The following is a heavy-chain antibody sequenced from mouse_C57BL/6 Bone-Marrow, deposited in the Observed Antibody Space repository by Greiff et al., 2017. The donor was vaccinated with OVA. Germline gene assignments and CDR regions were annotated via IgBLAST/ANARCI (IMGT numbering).Heavy chain of an antibody. CDR2: INPNNGGT. Sequence: EVQLQQPGPELVKPGASVKLPCKASGYTFTNYCMDWVKQSPGQSLEWIGDINPNNGGTNYNQKFKSKATLTVDKSSSTAYMQLSSLTSEDSAVYYCARSDYCVPCALDYWGQGTTVTVSS. CDR1: GYTFTNYC. CDR3: ARSDYCVPCALDY. V-gene: IGHV1-18*01. J-gene: IGHJ4*01. D-gene: IGHD1-1*01.